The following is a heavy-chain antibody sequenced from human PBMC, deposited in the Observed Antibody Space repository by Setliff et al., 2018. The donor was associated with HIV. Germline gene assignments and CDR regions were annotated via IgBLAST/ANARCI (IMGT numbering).Heavy chain of an antibody. V-gene: IGHV3-48*02. Sequence: PGGSLRLSCVGSGFTFNGYAMNWVRQAPGKGLEWVSYISSSSSSIYYGDSVKGRFTISRDNAKNSLDLEVHSLTDEDTAVYYCAKVFAFGVDGFDIWGQGTMVTVSS. CDR3: AKVFAFGVDGFDI. CDR1: GFTFNGYA. CDR2: ISSSSSSI. J-gene: IGHJ3*02. D-gene: IGHD3-10*01.